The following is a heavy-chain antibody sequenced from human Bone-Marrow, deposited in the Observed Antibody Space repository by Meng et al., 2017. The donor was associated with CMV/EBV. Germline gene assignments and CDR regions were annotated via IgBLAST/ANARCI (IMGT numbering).Heavy chain of an antibody. CDR2: IYRDGTT. CDR1: GLTGRSNY. J-gene: IGHJ2*01. V-gene: IGHV3-66*02. Sequence: SGAASGLTGRSNYMNWVRQAPGKGLEWVSIIYRDGTTYYADSVKGRFTISRDNPKNTLYLQMTSLRVEDTALYYCARGAAVGNWYFDLWGRGSLVTVSS. CDR3: ARGAAVGNWYFDL. D-gene: IGHD6-13*01.